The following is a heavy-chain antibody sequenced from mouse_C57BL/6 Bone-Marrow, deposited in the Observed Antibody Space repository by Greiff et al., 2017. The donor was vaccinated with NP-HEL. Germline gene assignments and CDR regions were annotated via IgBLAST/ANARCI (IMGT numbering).Heavy chain of an antibody. V-gene: IGHV1-82*01. Sequence: QVHVKQSGPELVKPGASVKISCKASGYAFSSSWMNWVKQRPGKGLEWIGRIYPGDGDTNYNGKFKGKATLTADKSSSTAYMQLSSLTSEDSAVYFCARKIYEDAMDYWGQGTSVTVSS. D-gene: IGHD2-3*01. CDR3: ARKIYEDAMDY. CDR2: IYPGDGDT. CDR1: GYAFSSSW. J-gene: IGHJ4*01.